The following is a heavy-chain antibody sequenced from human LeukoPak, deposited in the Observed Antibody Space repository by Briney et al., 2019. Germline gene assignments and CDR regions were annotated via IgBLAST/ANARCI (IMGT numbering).Heavy chain of an antibody. V-gene: IGHV1-2*02. CDR3: ARGNSSSWLYYYYYMDV. CDR1: GYTFTGYY. Sequence: ASVKVSCKASGYTFTGYYMHWVRQAPGQGLEWMGWINPNSGGTNYAQKFQGRVTMTRDTSISTAYMELSRLRSDDTAVYYCARGNSSSWLYYYYYMDVWGKGTTVTISS. D-gene: IGHD6-13*01. CDR2: INPNSGGT. J-gene: IGHJ6*03.